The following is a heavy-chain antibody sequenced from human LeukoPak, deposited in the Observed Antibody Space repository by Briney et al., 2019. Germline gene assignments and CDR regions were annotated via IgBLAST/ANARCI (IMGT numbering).Heavy chain of an antibody. CDR3: VRHERNDIILRIIDSKGSRYDP. J-gene: IGHJ5*02. D-gene: IGHD3-9*01. Sequence: GESLKISCKTSGYRFDNYWNGWVRQTPGKGLEWRGIIYPDDSNTIYSSYFQVQVTISVDKSITTVYLQWSGLKASDTATYYCVRHERNDIILRIIDSKGSRYDPWGQGTLVTVSS. V-gene: IGHV5-51*01. CDR1: GYRFDNYW. CDR2: IYPDDSNT.